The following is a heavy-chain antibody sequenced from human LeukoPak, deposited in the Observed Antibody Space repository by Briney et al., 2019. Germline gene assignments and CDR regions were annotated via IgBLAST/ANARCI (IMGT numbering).Heavy chain of an antibody. Sequence: GGSLRLPCSASGFTFISDWLHWVRQAPGQGLVWVSYITGDGSRTTYADSVKGRFTISRDNAKNTMYLQMHSLRSDDAAVYYCAKDPSGVAVYYFQFWGQGTLVTVSS. CDR1: GFTFISDW. CDR2: ITGDGSRT. CDR3: AKDPSGVAVYYFQF. V-gene: IGHV3-74*01. J-gene: IGHJ4*02. D-gene: IGHD6-19*01.